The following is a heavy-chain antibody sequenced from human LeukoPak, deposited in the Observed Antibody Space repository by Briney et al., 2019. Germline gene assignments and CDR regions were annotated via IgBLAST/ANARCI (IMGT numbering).Heavy chain of an antibody. CDR1: GGSISSHY. D-gene: IGHD3-3*01. CDR2: IYYSGST. V-gene: IGHV4-59*11. J-gene: IGHJ4*02. Sequence: SETLSLTCTVSGGSISSHYWSWIRQPPGKGLEWIGYIYYSGSTNYNPSLKSRVTISVDTSKNQFSLKLSSVTAADTAVYYCARAKARVFXVVGYXYYFXXXXQGTLVTVSS. CDR3: ARAKARVFXVVGYXYYFXX.